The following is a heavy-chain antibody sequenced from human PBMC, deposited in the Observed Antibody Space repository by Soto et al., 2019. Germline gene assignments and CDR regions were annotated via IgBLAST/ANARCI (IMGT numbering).Heavy chain of an antibody. V-gene: IGHV3-30*18. Sequence: GGSLRLSCAASGFTFNKYGMHWVRQAPGKGLEWVALISHDGNKKYYADSVKGRFTISRDNSKSALYLQMNSLTTEDTALYYCVKEERGYNYGAKTEYDSWGQGTLVTVSS. CDR2: ISHDGNKK. CDR1: GFTFNKYG. J-gene: IGHJ5*02. CDR3: VKEERGYNYGAKTEYDS. D-gene: IGHD5-18*01.